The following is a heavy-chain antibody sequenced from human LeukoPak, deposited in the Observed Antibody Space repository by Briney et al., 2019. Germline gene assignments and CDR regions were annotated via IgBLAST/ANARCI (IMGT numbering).Heavy chain of an antibody. V-gene: IGHV4-39*07. J-gene: IGHJ4*02. Sequence: PSETLSLTCTVSGGSISSSSYYWGWIRQPPGKRLEWTGGISYSGSTYYNPSLKSRVTISVDTSKNQFSLKLSSVTAADTAVYYCARDSDQGLFDYWGQGTLVTVSS. D-gene: IGHD1-26*01. CDR2: ISYSGST. CDR3: ARDSDQGLFDY. CDR1: GGSISSSSYY.